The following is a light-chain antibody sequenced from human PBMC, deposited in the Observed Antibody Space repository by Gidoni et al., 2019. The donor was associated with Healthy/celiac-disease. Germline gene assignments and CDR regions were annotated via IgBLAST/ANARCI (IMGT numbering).Light chain of an antibody. CDR3: LQDYNYPWT. J-gene: IGKJ1*01. CDR1: QGIRND. Sequence: AIQMTQSPSSLSASVGDRVTITCRASQGIRNDLGWYQQKPGKAPNLLIYAASSLQSGVPSRFSGSGSGTDFTLTISSLQPEDFATYYCLQDYNYPWTFXXXTKVEIK. V-gene: IGKV1-6*01. CDR2: AAS.